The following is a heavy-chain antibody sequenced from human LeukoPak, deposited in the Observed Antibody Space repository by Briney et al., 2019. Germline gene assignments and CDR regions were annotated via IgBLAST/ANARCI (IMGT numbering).Heavy chain of an antibody. CDR1: GFTFSSYW. Sequence: PGGSLRLSCVVPGFTFSSYWMSWVRQAPGKGLEWVANIKQGGSEKYYVDSVKGLFTMSRDNAKNSLYLQMNSLRAEDTAVYYCARVQWELRGVGSYFEYWGQGALVTVSS. J-gene: IGHJ4*02. V-gene: IGHV3-7*01. D-gene: IGHD1-26*01. CDR2: IKQGGSEK. CDR3: ARVQWELRGVGSYFEY.